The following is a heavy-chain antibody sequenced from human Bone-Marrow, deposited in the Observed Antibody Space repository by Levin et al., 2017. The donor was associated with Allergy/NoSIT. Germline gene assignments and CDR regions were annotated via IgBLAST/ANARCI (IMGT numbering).Heavy chain of an antibody. CDR3: AGGYSYGTHYYYYYYMDV. J-gene: IGHJ6*03. CDR1: GGTFSSYA. V-gene: IGHV1-69*06. Sequence: AGGSLRLSCKASGGTFSSYAISWVRQAPGQGLEWMGGIIPIFGTANYAQKFQGRVTITADKSTSTAYMELSSLRSEDTAVYYCAGGYSYGTHYYYYYYMDVWGKGTTVTVSS. D-gene: IGHD5-18*01. CDR2: IIPIFGTA.